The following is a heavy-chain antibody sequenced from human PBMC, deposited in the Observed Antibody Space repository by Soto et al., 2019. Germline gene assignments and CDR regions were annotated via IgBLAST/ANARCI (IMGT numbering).Heavy chain of an antibody. V-gene: IGHV3-30*18. CDR3: AKDFGAWSDS. CDR1: GFALSTYG. D-gene: IGHD3-10*01. Sequence: GGSLRLSCAASGFALSTYGMHWVRQAPGKGLEWVALISYDGGDFYYADSVKGRFTISRDNSKHTLSLQMDSLRVEDTAVYYCAKDFGAWSDSWGQGTLVTV. CDR2: ISYDGGDF. J-gene: IGHJ5*01.